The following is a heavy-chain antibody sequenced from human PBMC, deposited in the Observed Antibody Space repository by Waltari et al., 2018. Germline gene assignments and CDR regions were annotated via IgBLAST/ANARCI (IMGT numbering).Heavy chain of an antibody. CDR3: AFLRPVAVAGSDY. Sequence: QVQLVQSGAEVKKPGASVKVSCKASGYTFTSYYMHWVRQAPGQGLEWMGIIHPVGGSTSYAQKFQGRVTMTRDTSTSTVYMELSSLRSEDTAVYYCAFLRPVAVAGSDYWGQGTLVTVSS. CDR2: IHPVGGST. CDR1: GYTFTSYY. J-gene: IGHJ4*02. D-gene: IGHD6-19*01. V-gene: IGHV1-46*01.